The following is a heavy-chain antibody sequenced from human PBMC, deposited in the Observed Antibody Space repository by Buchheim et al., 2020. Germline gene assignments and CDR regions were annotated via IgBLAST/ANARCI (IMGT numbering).Heavy chain of an antibody. D-gene: IGHD5-12*01. J-gene: IGHJ4*02. CDR2: ISASGGAP. CDR1: GFTFSDFA. Sequence: EVHLLESGGGLVQPGGSLRLSCVASGFTFSDFAMSWIRQAPGKGLEWVSSISASGGAPYYADSVKGRFTISRDNSENTLFPQMNSLRAEDTALYYCARDPIVATITWFFFDFWGQGTL. V-gene: IGHV3-23*01. CDR3: ARDPIVATITWFFFDF.